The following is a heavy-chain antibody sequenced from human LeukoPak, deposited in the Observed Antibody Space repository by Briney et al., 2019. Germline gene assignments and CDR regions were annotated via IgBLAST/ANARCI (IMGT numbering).Heavy chain of an antibody. CDR2: ISTYNGNT. CDR3: ARGGCTSCYWVDY. Sequence: ASVKVSCKASGYTFTTYGISWVRQAPGQGLEWMGWISTYNGNTNYAQKLKGRVTMTTDTSTSTVNMELRSPRSDDTAVYYCARGGCTSCYWVDYWGQGTLVTVSS. V-gene: IGHV1-18*01. D-gene: IGHD2-2*01. CDR1: GYTFTTYG. J-gene: IGHJ4*02.